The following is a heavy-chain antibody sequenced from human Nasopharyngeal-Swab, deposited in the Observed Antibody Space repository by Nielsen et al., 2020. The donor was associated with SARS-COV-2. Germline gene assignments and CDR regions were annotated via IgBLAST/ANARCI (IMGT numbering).Heavy chain of an antibody. CDR2: ISWNSGSI. D-gene: IGHD3-22*01. CDR1: GFTFSSYA. V-gene: IGHV3-9*01. Sequence: SLKISCAASGFTFSSYAMNWVRQAPGKGLEWVSGISWNSGSITYADSVKGRFTISRDNAKNFLYLQMNSLRAEDTALYYCAKGGRIAMIEDFWGQGTMVTVSS. J-gene: IGHJ3*01. CDR3: AKGGRIAMIEDF.